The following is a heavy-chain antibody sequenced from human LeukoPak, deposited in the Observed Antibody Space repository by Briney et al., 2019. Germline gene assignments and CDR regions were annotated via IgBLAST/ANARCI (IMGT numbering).Heavy chain of an antibody. D-gene: IGHD4-4*01. CDR3: ARGGAMTTVTHYYYYGMDV. CDR2: ISPSGGST. V-gene: IGHV1-46*01. CDR1: GYTFTSYY. J-gene: IGHJ6*02. Sequence: PGASVKVSCKASGYTFTSYYMRWVRQAPGQGLEWMGIISPSGGSTSYAQKFQGRVTMTRDTSTSTVYMELSSLRSEDTAVYYCARGGAMTTVTHYYYYGMDVWGQGTTVTVSS.